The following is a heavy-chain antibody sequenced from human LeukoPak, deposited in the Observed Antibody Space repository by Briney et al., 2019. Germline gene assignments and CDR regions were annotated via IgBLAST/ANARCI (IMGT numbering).Heavy chain of an antibody. Sequence: PGGSLRLSCAASGFTFSSYGMYWVRQAPGKGLDWVAFIRYDGSNKYYADSVKGRFTISRDNSKNTLYLQMNSLRAEDTAVYYCAKDGGIVVVPAPIDYWGQGTLVTVSS. CDR1: GFTFSSYG. CDR2: IRYDGSNK. J-gene: IGHJ4*02. CDR3: AKDGGIVVVPAPIDY. D-gene: IGHD2-2*01. V-gene: IGHV3-30*02.